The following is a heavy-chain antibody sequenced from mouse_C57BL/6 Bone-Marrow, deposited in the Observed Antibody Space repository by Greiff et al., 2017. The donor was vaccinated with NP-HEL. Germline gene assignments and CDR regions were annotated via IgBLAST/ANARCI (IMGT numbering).Heavy chain of an antibody. CDR3: ARRYYYGSSWYFDV. D-gene: IGHD1-1*01. CDR2: ISNLAYSI. CDR1: GFTFSDYG. J-gene: IGHJ1*03. V-gene: IGHV5-15*01. Sequence: EVQVVESGGGLVQPGGSLKLSCAASGFTFSDYGMAWVRQAPRTGPEWVAFISNLAYSIYSADTVTGRFTISRENAKNTLYLEMSSLRSEDTAMYYCARRYYYGSSWYFDVWGTGTTVTVSS.